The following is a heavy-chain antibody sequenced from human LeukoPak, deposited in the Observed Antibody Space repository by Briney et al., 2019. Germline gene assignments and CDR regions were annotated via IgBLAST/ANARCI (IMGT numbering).Heavy chain of an antibody. Sequence: PSETLSLTCAVYGGSFSGYYWSWIRQPPGKGLEWIGEINHSGSTNYNPSLKSRVTISVDPSKNQFSLKLSSVTAADTAVYYCARGRNTTPFQGFDPWGQGTLVTVSS. V-gene: IGHV4-34*01. CDR3: ARGRNTTPFQGFDP. D-gene: IGHD2-2*01. CDR2: INHSGST. CDR1: GGSFSGYY. J-gene: IGHJ5*02.